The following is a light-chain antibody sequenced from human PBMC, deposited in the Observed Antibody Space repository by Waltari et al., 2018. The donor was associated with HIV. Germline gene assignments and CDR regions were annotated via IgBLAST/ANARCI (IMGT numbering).Light chain of an antibody. CDR2: AAS. CDR1: QSISSY. CDR3: QQSYSTPRT. V-gene: IGKV1-39*01. Sequence: DIQMTQSPSSLSASVGDRVTITCRASQSISSYLNGYQQKPGKAPKLRIYAASRLQSGVPSRFSGSGSGTDFTLTISSLQPEDFATYYCQQSYSTPRTFGQGTKVEIK. J-gene: IGKJ1*01.